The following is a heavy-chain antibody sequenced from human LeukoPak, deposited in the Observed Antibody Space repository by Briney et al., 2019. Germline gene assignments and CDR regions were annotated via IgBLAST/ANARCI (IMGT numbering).Heavy chain of an antibody. CDR1: GLSFSSYA. CDR2: VSHSGGGT. Sequence: GGSLRLSCEASGLSFSSYAMGWVRQTPGKGLEWVSGVSHSGGGTYYADSVKGRFTISRDNSKNTLYLQMNSLRAEDTAVYYCAKVGGSSWPYYFDYWGQGTLVTVSS. CDR3: AKVGGSSWPYYFDY. V-gene: IGHV3-23*01. J-gene: IGHJ4*02. D-gene: IGHD6-13*01.